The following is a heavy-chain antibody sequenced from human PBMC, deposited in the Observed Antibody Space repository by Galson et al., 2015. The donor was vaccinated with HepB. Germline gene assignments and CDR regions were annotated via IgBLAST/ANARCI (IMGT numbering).Heavy chain of an antibody. CDR3: ARSLWGYEKALYFDY. CDR1: GFTFSSYA. D-gene: IGHD3-16*01. CDR2: ISGSGGST. J-gene: IGHJ4*02. Sequence: SLRLSCAASGFTFSSYAMSWVRQAPGKGLEWVSAISGSGGSTYYADSVKGRFTISRDNSKNTLYLQMNSLRAEDTAVYYCARSLWGYEKALYFDYWGQGTLVTVSS. V-gene: IGHV3-23*01.